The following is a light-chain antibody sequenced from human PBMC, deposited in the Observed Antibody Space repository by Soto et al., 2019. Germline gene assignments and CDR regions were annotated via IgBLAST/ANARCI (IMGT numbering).Light chain of an antibody. CDR2: GAS. CDR1: QSVNSN. Sequence: EIVLTQSPATLSVSPGERATLSCRASQSVNSNFAWYQQKPGQAPRLLIYGASTRATGVPARFSGSGSGTEFTLTISSLQSEDFAVYYCQQYNSWPRWPFGQGTKVEIK. V-gene: IGKV3-15*01. CDR3: QQYNSWPRWP. J-gene: IGKJ1*01.